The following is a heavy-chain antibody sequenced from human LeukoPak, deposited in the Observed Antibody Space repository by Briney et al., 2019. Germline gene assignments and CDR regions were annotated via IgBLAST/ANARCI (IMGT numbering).Heavy chain of an antibody. D-gene: IGHD3-22*01. V-gene: IGHV4-34*01. CDR1: GGSFSGYY. J-gene: IGHJ6*03. CDR2: INHSGST. CDR3: ARGLNYYDSSGYSSYYYYMDV. Sequence: PSETLSLTCAVYGGSFSGYYWSWIRQPPGKGLEWIGEINHSGSTNYNPSLKSRVTISVDASKNQFSLKLSSVTAADTAVYYCARGLNYYDSSGYSSYYYYMDVWGKGTTVTVSS.